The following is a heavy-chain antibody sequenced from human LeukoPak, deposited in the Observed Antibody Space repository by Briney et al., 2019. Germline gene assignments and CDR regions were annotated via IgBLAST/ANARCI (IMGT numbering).Heavy chain of an antibody. CDR3: ARRSRSYGSGNIGGY. CDR2: MNPNSGNT. V-gene: IGHV1-8*01. Sequence: ASVKVSCKASGYTFTSYDIHWVRQATGQGLEWMGWMNPNSGNTGYAQKFQGRVTMTRNTSISTAYMELSSLRSEDTAVYYCARRSRSYGSGNIGGYWGQETLVTVSS. CDR1: GYTFTSYD. D-gene: IGHD3-10*01. J-gene: IGHJ4*02.